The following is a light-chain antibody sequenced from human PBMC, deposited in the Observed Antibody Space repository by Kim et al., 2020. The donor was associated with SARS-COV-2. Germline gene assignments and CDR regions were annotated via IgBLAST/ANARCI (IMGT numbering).Light chain of an antibody. J-gene: IGKJ2*01. CDR3: QQSYTTPYT. Sequence: GARVTITCRASQTISTYLNWYQQKPGKAPKVLIYGASTLESAVSSRFSGGGSGTDFTLTITDLQPEDLATYYCQQSYTTPYTFGQGTKLEI. V-gene: IGKV1-39*01. CDR2: GAS. CDR1: QTISTY.